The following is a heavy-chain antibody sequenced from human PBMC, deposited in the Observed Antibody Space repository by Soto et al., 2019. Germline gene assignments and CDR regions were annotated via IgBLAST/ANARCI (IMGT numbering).Heavy chain of an antibody. V-gene: IGHV4-4*02. CDR1: GGSTSSSDW. J-gene: IGHJ4*02. D-gene: IGHD1-26*01. Sequence: QVHLQESGPGLVKPSETLSLTCAISGGSTSSSDWWTWVRQPPGEGLEWIGEIHRDGVTNYYSSLKNRLTISLDQSRNQFSLSLTSVTAADAAVYFCAGRPEIHPRWGQGILVPVSS. CDR3: AGRPEIHPR. CDR2: IHRDGVT.